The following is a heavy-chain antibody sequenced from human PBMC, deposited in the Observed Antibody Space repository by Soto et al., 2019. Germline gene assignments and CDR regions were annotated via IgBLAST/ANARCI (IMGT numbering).Heavy chain of an antibody. V-gene: IGHV1-69*13. CDR1: GGTFSSYA. CDR2: IIPIFGTA. D-gene: IGHD3-22*01. CDR3: AKVFYDSSGYPP. Sequence: SVKVSCKASGGTFSSYAISWVRQAPGQGLEWMGGIIPIFGTANYAQKFQGRVTITADESTSTAYMELSSLRSEDTAVYYCAKVFYDSSGYPPWGQGTLVTVSS. J-gene: IGHJ5*02.